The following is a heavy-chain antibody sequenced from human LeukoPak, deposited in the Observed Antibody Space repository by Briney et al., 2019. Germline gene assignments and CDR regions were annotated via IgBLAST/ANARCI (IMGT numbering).Heavy chain of an antibody. D-gene: IGHD4-11*01. CDR3: ANQAYSQFDY. Sequence: PGGSLRLSCVASGFAFSSYWMSWARQAPGKGLELVANISPDGSAEDYVDSVRGRFAISRDNAKRSLYLQMNSLSPEDTAVYYCANQAYSQFDYWGQGTLVSVSS. J-gene: IGHJ4*02. V-gene: IGHV3-7*01. CDR1: GFAFSSYW. CDR2: ISPDGSAE.